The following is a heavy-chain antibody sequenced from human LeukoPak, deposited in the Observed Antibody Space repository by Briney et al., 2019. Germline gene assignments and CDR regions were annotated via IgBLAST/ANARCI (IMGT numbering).Heavy chain of an antibody. D-gene: IGHD3-16*02. CDR3: AKDPVNYDYVWGSYRPLGYFDY. Sequence: GGSLRLSCAASGFTFSSYGMHWVRQAPGKGLEWVAVISYDGSNKYYADSVKGRFTISRDNSKNTLYLQMNSLRAEDTAVYYCAKDPVNYDYVWGSYRPLGYFDYWGQGTLVTVSS. CDR1: GFTFSSYG. V-gene: IGHV3-30*18. CDR2: ISYDGSNK. J-gene: IGHJ4*02.